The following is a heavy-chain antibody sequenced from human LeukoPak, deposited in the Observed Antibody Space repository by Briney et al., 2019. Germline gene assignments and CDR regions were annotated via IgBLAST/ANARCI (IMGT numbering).Heavy chain of an antibody. CDR1: GFTFSSYA. Sequence: GGSLGLSCAASGFTFSSYAMHWVRQAPGKGLEWVAVISYDGSNKYYADSVKGRFTISRDNSKNTLYLQMNNLRAEDTAVYYCATAAYDSNGFTANHDYWGQGTLVVVSS. CDR3: ATAAYDSNGFTANHDY. V-gene: IGHV3-30*14. D-gene: IGHD3-22*01. J-gene: IGHJ4*02. CDR2: ISYDGSNK.